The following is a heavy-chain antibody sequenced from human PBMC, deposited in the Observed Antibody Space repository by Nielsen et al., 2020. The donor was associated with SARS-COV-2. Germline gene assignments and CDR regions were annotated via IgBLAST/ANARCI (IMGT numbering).Heavy chain of an antibody. CDR2: VCYGGST. Sequence: SETLSLTCTVSGGSVSTYCWTWIRQPPGRGLEWIGYVCYGGSTNYSPSPQSRVTISVDKSKNQFSLKLSSVTAADTAVYYCARAELTGQWLVMGYWGQGVLVTVSS. D-gene: IGHD6-19*01. V-gene: IGHV4-59*02. CDR1: GGSVSTYC. J-gene: IGHJ4*02. CDR3: ARAELTGQWLVMGY.